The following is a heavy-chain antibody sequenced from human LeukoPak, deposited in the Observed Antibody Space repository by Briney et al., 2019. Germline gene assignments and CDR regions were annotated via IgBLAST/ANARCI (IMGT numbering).Heavy chain of an antibody. V-gene: IGHV3-33*01. Sequence: QPGRSLRLSCAASGFTFSNYGMHWVRQAPGKGLEWVAVIWYDGSNKYYADSVKGRFSISRDNSRNTLYLQMNSLGAEDTGLYYCASDYPSPDYWGQGTLVTVSS. CDR2: IWYDGSNK. CDR1: GFTFSNYG. J-gene: IGHJ4*02. CDR3: ASDYPSPDY.